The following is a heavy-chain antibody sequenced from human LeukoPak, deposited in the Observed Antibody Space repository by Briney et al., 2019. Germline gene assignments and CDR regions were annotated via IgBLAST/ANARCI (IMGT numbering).Heavy chain of an antibody. CDR3: ARDEDDSSGYNAFDI. Sequence: SETLSLTCTASGGSISSGGYYWSWIRQHPGKGLEWIGYIYYSGSTYYNPSLKSRVTISVDTSKNQFSLKLSSVTAADTAVYYCARDEDDSSGYNAFDIWGQGTMVTVSS. J-gene: IGHJ3*02. CDR1: GGSISSGGYY. D-gene: IGHD3-22*01. CDR2: IYYSGST. V-gene: IGHV4-31*03.